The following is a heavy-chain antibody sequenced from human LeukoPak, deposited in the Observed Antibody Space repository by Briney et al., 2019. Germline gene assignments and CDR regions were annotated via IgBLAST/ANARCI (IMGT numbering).Heavy chain of an antibody. CDR1: GYTFSGYY. J-gene: IGHJ4*02. Sequence: GASVKVSCKASGYTFSGYYIHWVRQAPAQGLEWMGLINFNNGDTNYAQKFQGRVTVTMDTSISKTYMELSSLRADDTAIYHCVRERGATVDYWGQGTLVTVSS. V-gene: IGHV1-2*02. D-gene: IGHD1-26*01. CDR3: VRERGATVDY. CDR2: INFNNGDT.